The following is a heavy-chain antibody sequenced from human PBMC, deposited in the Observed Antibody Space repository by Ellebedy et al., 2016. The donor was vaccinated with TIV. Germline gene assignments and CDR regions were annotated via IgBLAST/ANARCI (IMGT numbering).Heavy chain of an antibody. Sequence: AASVKVSCKASGYTFTSYYMHWVRQAPGQGLEWMGIINPSGGSTSYAQKFQGRGTMTRDTSTSTVYMELSSLRSEDTAVYYCARHGSACSGGSCYADYWYFDLWGRGTLVTVSS. CDR1: GYTFTSYY. J-gene: IGHJ2*01. D-gene: IGHD2-15*01. CDR2: INPSGGST. CDR3: ARHGSACSGGSCYADYWYFDL. V-gene: IGHV1-46*01.